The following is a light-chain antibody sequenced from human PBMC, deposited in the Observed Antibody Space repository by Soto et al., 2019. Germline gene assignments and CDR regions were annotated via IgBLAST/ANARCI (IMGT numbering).Light chain of an antibody. CDR2: DAS. CDR1: QSVSNTY. V-gene: IGKV3-20*01. Sequence: EIVLTQSPGTLSLSPGERATLSCRASQSVSNTYLAWYQQKPGQAPRLLIYDASSRATGIPDRFSGSGSGTDFTLTISRLEPEDFAVYYCHQYGSSPWTFGQGTKVEIK. J-gene: IGKJ1*01. CDR3: HQYGSSPWT.